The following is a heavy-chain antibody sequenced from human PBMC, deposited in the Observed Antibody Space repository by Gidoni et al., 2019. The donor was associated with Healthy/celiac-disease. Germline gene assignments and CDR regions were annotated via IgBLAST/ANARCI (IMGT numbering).Heavy chain of an antibody. J-gene: IGHJ4*01. D-gene: IGHD3-10*01. CDR3: ARHGPKRGGSVSRGGD. CDR2: IDPSDSYT. V-gene: IGHV5-10-1*03. Sequence: EVQLVQSGAEVKKPGESLRISCKGSGYSFTSYWISWVRQMPGKGLEWMGRIDPSDSYTNYSPSFQGHVTISADKSISTAYLQWSSLKASDTAMYYCARHGPKRGGSVSRGGDWGQGTLVTVSS. CDR1: GYSFTSYW.